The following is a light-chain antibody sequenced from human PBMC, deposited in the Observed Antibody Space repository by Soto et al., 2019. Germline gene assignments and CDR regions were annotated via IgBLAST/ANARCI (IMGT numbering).Light chain of an antibody. CDR2: TAS. V-gene: IGKV1-39*01. CDR3: QQRYTTPFT. Sequence: DIQMTQSPSSLSASVGDRVTITCRASQSVSNYLNWFQHKPGRAPKLLIHTASTLRSGVPSRFSGSGSGSDFTLTISRLQREDFATYYCQQRYTTPFTFGQGTELEIK. J-gene: IGKJ2*01. CDR1: QSVSNY.